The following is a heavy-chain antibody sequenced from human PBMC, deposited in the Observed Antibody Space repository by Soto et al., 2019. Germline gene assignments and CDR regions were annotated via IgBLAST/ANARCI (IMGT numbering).Heavy chain of an antibody. Sequence: EVQLVESGGGLVQPGRSLRLSCAASKFTFSSYSMSWVRQAPGKGLEWLSYISGSSSTIYYADSVKGRFTIFRDNAKNSLYLHMNSLTDADTAVYFCAGVSADAFDIWGQGTMVTVSS. CDR1: KFTFSSYS. V-gene: IGHV3-48*02. D-gene: IGHD2-8*01. CDR3: AGVSADAFDI. J-gene: IGHJ3*02. CDR2: ISGSSSTI.